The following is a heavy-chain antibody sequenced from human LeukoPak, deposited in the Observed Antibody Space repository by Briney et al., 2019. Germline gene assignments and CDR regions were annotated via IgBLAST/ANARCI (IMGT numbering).Heavy chain of an antibody. D-gene: IGHD3-16*01. Sequence: GGSLRFSCAASGFTFSSYAMTWVRQAPGKGLEWVSAIGARADTSDYADAVKDRFIISRDNSKNTLYLQMNSLRAEDTAVYYCVKRDKGTFDYWGRGTLVTVSS. CDR1: GFTFSSYA. CDR2: IGARADTS. CDR3: VKRDKGTFDY. J-gene: IGHJ4*02. V-gene: IGHV3-23*01.